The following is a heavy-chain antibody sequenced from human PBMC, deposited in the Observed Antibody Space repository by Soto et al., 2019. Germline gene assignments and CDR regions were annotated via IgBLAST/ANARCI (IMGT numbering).Heavy chain of an antibody. J-gene: IGHJ4*02. D-gene: IGHD1-26*01. CDR3: ARDRAAMGANQDLDY. V-gene: IGHV1-69*01. Sequence: QVQLVQSGAEVKKPGSSVKVSCKASGGTFSSYAISWVRQAPGQGLEWMGGIIPIFGTANYAQKFQGRVTITADEPTSPAYIELSSLKSEDTAVYYCARDRAAMGANQDLDYCGQGTLVTVSS. CDR2: IIPIFGTA. CDR1: GGTFSSYA.